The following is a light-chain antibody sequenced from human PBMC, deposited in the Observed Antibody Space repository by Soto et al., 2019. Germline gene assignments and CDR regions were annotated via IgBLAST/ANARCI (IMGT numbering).Light chain of an antibody. Sequence: IVLTQSPGTLSLSPGERATLSCRASQTVSKNYLAWFQQNSGQAPRLLISGAFNRATGIPDRFSGSGTGTDFTLIISRLEPEDFTMYYCQQYASAPLTFGGGTKVDIK. CDR2: GAF. CDR3: QQYASAPLT. V-gene: IGKV3-20*01. CDR1: QTVSKNY. J-gene: IGKJ4*01.